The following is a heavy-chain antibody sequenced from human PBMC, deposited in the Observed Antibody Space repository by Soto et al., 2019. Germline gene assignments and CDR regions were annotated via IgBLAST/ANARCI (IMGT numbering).Heavy chain of an antibody. D-gene: IGHD5-12*01. Sequence: SETLFLTCAVSGGSISSSNWWSWVRQPPGKGLEWIGEIYHSGSTNYNPSLKSRVTISVDKSKNQFSLKLSSVTAADTAVYHCARGGYESPHYYYYYGMDVWGQGTTVTVSS. CDR2: IYHSGST. CDR3: ARGGYESPHYYYYYGMDV. J-gene: IGHJ6*02. CDR1: GGSISSSNW. V-gene: IGHV4-4*02.